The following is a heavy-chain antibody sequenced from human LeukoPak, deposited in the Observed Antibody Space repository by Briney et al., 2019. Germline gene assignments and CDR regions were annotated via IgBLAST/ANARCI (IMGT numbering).Heavy chain of an antibody. CDR1: GFTFDDDG. CDR3: ARRKVVGATTYWYFDL. D-gene: IGHD2-15*01. Sequence: GGSLRLSCAASGFTFDDDGMCWVRQAPGKGLEWVSGLNWNGGNTDYADSVKGRFTISRDNAKNSLYLQMNSLRAEDTALYYCARRKVVGATTYWYFDLWGRGTLVTVPS. CDR2: LNWNGGNT. J-gene: IGHJ2*01. V-gene: IGHV3-20*04.